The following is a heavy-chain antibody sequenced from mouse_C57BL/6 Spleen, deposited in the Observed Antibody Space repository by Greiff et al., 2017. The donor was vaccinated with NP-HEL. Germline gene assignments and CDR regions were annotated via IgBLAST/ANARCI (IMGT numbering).Heavy chain of an antibody. J-gene: IGHJ1*03. V-gene: IGHV5-4*01. CDR2: ISDGGSYT. CDR3: ARDKSTTENFDV. Sequence: EVQVVESGGGLVKPGGSLKLSCAASGFTFSSYAMSWVRQTPEKRLEWVATISDGGSYTYYPDNVKGRFTISRDNAKNNLYLQMSHLKSEDTAMYYCARDKSTTENFDVWGTGTTVTVSS. D-gene: IGHD1-1*01. CDR1: GFTFSSYA.